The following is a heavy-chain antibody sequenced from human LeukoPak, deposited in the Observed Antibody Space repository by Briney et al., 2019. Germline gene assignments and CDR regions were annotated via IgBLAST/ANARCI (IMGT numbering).Heavy chain of an antibody. J-gene: IGHJ4*02. D-gene: IGHD3-3*01. CDR3: ARGFSHLERLLYVGNFDY. Sequence: GGSLRLSCAASGFTFSSYDMNWVRQAPGKGLEWVSYISSSGSTIYYADSVKGRFTISRDNAKNSLYLQMTSLRAEDTAVYYCARGFSHLERLLYVGNFDYWGQGTLVTVSS. CDR1: GFTFSSYD. CDR2: ISSSGSTI. V-gene: IGHV3-48*03.